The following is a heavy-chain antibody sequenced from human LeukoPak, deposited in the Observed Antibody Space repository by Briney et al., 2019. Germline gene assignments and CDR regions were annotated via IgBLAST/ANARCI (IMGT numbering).Heavy chain of an antibody. D-gene: IGHD6-13*01. CDR1: GYSFTSYW. CDR2: IYPGDSDT. J-gene: IGHJ5*02. Sequence: GESLKISCKGSGYSFTSYWIGWVRQMPGKGLEWMGIIYPGDSDTRYSPSFQGQVTISADKSISTAYLQWSSLKASDTAMYYCARLRPGIAAAGRGNWFDPWGQGTLVTVSS. V-gene: IGHV5-51*01. CDR3: ARLRPGIAAAGRGNWFDP.